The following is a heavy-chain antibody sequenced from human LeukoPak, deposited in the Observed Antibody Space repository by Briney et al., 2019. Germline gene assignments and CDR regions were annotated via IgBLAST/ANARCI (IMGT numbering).Heavy chain of an antibody. Sequence: SQTLSLTCAISGDSVSSNSAAWNWIRRSPSRGLEWLGRTYYRSKWYNDYAVSVKSRITINPDTSKNQFSLQLNSVTPEDTAVYYCARDTDCSGGSCKGDYYYGMDVWGQGTTVTVSS. D-gene: IGHD2-15*01. V-gene: IGHV6-1*01. CDR2: TYYRSKWYN. CDR1: GDSVSSNSAA. CDR3: ARDTDCSGGSCKGDYYYGMDV. J-gene: IGHJ6*02.